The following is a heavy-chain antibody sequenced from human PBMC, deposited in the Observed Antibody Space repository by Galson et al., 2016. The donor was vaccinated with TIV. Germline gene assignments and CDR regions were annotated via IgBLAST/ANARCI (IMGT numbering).Heavy chain of an antibody. CDR1: GASISNGDYY. D-gene: IGHD3-10*01. J-gene: IGHJ6*02. V-gene: IGHV4-30-4*08. Sequence: TLSLTCSVFGASISNGDYYWTWIRQPPGKGPEWIGYVYYSGSTNYNPSLKSRVTLSVDRSTNQFSLNLNSVTAADTAVYSCARCRGDYYYGIDVWGQGPTVTVSS. CDR3: ARCRGDYYYGIDV. CDR2: VYYSGST.